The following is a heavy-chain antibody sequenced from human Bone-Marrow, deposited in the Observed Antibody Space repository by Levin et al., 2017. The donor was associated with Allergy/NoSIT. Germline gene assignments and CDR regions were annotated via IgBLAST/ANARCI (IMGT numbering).Heavy chain of an antibody. CDR2: ISYDGSNK. CDR1: GFTFSSYG. D-gene: IGHD1-7*01. Sequence: GGSLRLSCAASGFTFSSYGMHWVRQAPGKGLEWVAIISYDGSNKYYADSVKGRFTISRDNSKNTLYLQMNSLRAEDTAVYYCAKERDNWNYVPYYYYGMDVWGQGTTVTVSS. J-gene: IGHJ6*02. CDR3: AKERDNWNYVPYYYYGMDV. V-gene: IGHV3-30*18.